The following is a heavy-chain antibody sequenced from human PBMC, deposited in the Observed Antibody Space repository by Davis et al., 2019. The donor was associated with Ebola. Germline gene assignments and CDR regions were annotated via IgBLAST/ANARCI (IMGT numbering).Heavy chain of an antibody. V-gene: IGHV1-69*04. CDR2: IIPILGIA. J-gene: IGHJ6*02. Sequence: SVKVSCKASGYTFTNYDINWVRQAPGQGLEWMGRIIPILGIANYAQKFQGRVTITADKSTSTAYMELSSLRSEDTAVYYCARVRTVTREDYYYYYGMDVWGQGTTVTVSS. D-gene: IGHD4-11*01. CDR3: ARVRTVTREDYYYYYGMDV. CDR1: GYTFTNYD.